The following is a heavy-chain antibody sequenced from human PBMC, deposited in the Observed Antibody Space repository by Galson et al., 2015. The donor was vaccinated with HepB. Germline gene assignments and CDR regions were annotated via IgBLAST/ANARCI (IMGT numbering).Heavy chain of an antibody. V-gene: IGHV1-69*02. J-gene: IGHJ5*02. CDR2: ILPSLQIR. D-gene: IGHD3-16*01. CDR3: ARGGDWFGP. CDR1: GGTFSIST. Sequence: SVKVSCKASGGTFSISTITWVRQAPGQGFEWMGRILPSLQIRKYAQKFQDRVTITADKSTGTAYMELSSLTSDDTAVYYCARGGDWFGPWGQGTLVTVSS.